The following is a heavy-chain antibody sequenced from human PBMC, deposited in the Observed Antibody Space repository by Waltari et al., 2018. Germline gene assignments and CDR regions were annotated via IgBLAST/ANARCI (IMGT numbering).Heavy chain of an antibody. J-gene: IGHJ5*02. CDR1: GYTFSSYA. CDR3: AREMRREAGWFDP. D-gene: IGHD1-26*01. V-gene: IGHV1-3*01. Sequence: QVQLVQSGAEVKKPGASVKVSCKASGYTFSSYAMHWVRQAPGQRLEWMGWLNGGKGNTRDSQKFQGRVTITRDTSASTAYMELSSLRSEDTAVYYCAREMRREAGWFDPWGQGTLVTVSS. CDR2: LNGGKGNT.